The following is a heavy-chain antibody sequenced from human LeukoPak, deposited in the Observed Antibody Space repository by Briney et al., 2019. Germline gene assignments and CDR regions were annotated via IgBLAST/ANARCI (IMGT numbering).Heavy chain of an antibody. CDR3: ARAWVGFEFLEWAPHFQH. Sequence: SVKVPCKASGGTFSSYAISWVRQAPGQGLEWMGGIIPIFGTANYAQKFQGRVTITADESTSTAYMELSSRRSEDTAVYYCARAWVGFEFLEWAPHFQHWGQGTLVTVSS. CDR1: GGTFSSYA. D-gene: IGHD3-3*01. CDR2: IIPIFGTA. V-gene: IGHV1-69*13. J-gene: IGHJ1*01.